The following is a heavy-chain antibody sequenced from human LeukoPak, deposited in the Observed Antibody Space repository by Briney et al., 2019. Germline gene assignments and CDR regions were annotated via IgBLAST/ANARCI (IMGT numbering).Heavy chain of an antibody. Sequence: ASVKVSCKASVYTFTGYYMHWVRQAPGQGLEWMGWINPNSGGTNYAQKFQGRVTMTRDTSISTAYMELSRLRSDDTAVYYCARGYYDSSGYYYVGDNWFDPWGQGALVTVSS. D-gene: IGHD3-22*01. J-gene: IGHJ5*02. CDR1: VYTFTGYY. V-gene: IGHV1-2*02. CDR2: INPNSGGT. CDR3: ARGYYDSSGYYYVGDNWFDP.